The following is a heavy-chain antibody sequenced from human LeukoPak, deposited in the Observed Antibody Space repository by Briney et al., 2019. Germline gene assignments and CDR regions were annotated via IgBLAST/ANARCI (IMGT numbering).Heavy chain of an antibody. CDR1: GYTFIGYY. V-gene: IGHV1-2*02. D-gene: IGHD1-1*01. Sequence: ASVKVSCKASGYTFIGYYMHWVRQAPGQGLEWMGWINPNSGGTNYAQNFQGRVTMTRDTSISTAYMELSRLRSDDTAVYYCARDYGNLVQLERQADPEMFDYWGQGTLVTVSS. J-gene: IGHJ4*02. CDR2: INPNSGGT. CDR3: ARDYGNLVQLERQADPEMFDY.